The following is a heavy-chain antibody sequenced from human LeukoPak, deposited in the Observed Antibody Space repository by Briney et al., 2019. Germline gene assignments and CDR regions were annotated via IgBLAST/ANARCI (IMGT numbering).Heavy chain of an antibody. CDR1: GLTFSTYA. CDR3: AKVQTTMTIYYFDY. J-gene: IGHJ4*02. CDR2: MSGSTGST. D-gene: IGHD4-17*01. V-gene: IGHV3-23*01. Sequence: GGSLRLSCAASGLTFSTYAMTWVRQAPGKGLELVSAMSGSTGSTYYADSVKGRFTISRDNSKNTLYLQMNSLRAEDTAVYYCAKVQTTMTIYYFDYWGQGTLVTVSS.